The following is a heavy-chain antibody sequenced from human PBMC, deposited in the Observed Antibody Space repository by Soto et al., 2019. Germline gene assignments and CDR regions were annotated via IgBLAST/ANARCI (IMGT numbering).Heavy chain of an antibody. D-gene: IGHD6-13*01. CDR3: AKEAAGIPFYY. CDR1: GFTFSSYG. J-gene: IGHJ4*02. CDR2: ISYDGSNK. Sequence: QVQLVESGGGVVQPGRSLRLSCAASGFTFSSYGMHWVRQAPGKGLEWVAVISYDGSNKYYADSVKGRFTISRDNSKNTLYLQMNSLRAEDTAVYYGAKEAAGIPFYYWGQGTLVTVSS. V-gene: IGHV3-30*18.